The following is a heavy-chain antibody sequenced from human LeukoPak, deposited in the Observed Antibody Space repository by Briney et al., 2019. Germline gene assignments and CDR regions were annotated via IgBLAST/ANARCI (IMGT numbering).Heavy chain of an antibody. V-gene: IGHV4-39*01. J-gene: IGHJ1*01. CDR2: IYYSGST. CDR1: GGSISSSSYY. CDR3: ARHYYYDSSGYFLPEYFQH. D-gene: IGHD3-22*01. Sequence: SETLSLTCTVSGGSISSSSYYWGWIRQPPGKGLEWIGSIYYSGSTNYSPSLKSQVTISVDTSKNQFSLKLSSVTAADTAVYYCARHYYYDSSGYFLPEYFQHWGQGTLVTVSS.